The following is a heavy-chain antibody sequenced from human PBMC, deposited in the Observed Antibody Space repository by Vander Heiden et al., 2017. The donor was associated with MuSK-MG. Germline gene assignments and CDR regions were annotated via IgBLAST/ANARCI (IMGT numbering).Heavy chain of an antibody. CDR3: AKGGDSGYVRYFDL. CDR2: INGGGFTT. J-gene: IGHJ2*01. CDR1: GFTFSSYA. Sequence: EVQLLESGGGLVQPGGSLRLTCEASGFTFSSYAMSWVRQAPGKGLQWVSTINGGGFTTYYADSVKGRFTISRDSSKNTLYLQMNSLRAEDTAVYYCAKGGDSGYVRYFDLWGRGTLVTVSS. V-gene: IGHV3-23*01. D-gene: IGHD5-12*01.